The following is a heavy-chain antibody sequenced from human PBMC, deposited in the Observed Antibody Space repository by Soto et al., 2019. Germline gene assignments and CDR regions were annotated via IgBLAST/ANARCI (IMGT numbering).Heavy chain of an antibody. CDR1: GDSIRSYY. Sequence: SETLSLTCSVSGDSIRSYYWSWIRQPPGKGLEWIGYIFYSGSTNYNPSLKSRVTISVDTSKNQFSLKLSSVTAADTAVYFCARTYGRGAFDIWGQGTMVTVSS. CDR3: ARTYGRGAFDI. J-gene: IGHJ3*02. D-gene: IGHD3-10*01. CDR2: IFYSGST. V-gene: IGHV4-59*08.